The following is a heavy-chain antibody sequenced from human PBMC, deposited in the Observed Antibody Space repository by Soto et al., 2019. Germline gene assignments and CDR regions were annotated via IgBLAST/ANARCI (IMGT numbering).Heavy chain of an antibody. CDR1: GGTFSSYT. J-gene: IGHJ5*02. Sequence: QVQLVQSGTEVKKPGSSVKVSCKASGGTFSSYTIRWVRQAPGQGLDWMGRIIPILGIANYAQKYQGRVTITAEKSTSTAYMELSSLRSEDTAVYYCARAGANYDFWSGTPPVGWFDPWGQGTLVTVSS. V-gene: IGHV1-69*02. CDR2: IIPILGIA. D-gene: IGHD3-3*01. CDR3: ARAGANYDFWSGTPPVGWFDP.